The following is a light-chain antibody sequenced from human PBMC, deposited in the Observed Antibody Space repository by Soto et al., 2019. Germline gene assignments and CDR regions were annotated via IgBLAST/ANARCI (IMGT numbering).Light chain of an antibody. CDR1: SSDVGGYNY. CDR3: SSYTSSSTHYV. CDR2: DVS. Sequence: QSALTQPASVSGSPGQSITISCTGTSSDVGGYNYVSWYQQHPGKAPKLMIYDVSHRPSGVSNRFSGSKSGNTASLTISGLQAEDEADYYCSSYTSSSTHYVFGPGTKVTVL. V-gene: IGLV2-14*01. J-gene: IGLJ1*01.